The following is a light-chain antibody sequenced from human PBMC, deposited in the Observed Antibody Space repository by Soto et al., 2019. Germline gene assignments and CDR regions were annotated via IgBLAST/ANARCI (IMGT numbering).Light chain of an antibody. CDR1: SSDVGRYNL. CDR3: CSHAGVSTYV. V-gene: IGLV2-23*01. Sequence: QSALTQPASVSGSPGQSITISCTGTSSDVGRYNLVSWYQQHPGKAPKLMIYEGNKRPSGVSDRFPGSKSGNTASLTISGLQAEDEADYYCCSHAGVSTYVFGSGTKVTVL. J-gene: IGLJ1*01. CDR2: EGN.